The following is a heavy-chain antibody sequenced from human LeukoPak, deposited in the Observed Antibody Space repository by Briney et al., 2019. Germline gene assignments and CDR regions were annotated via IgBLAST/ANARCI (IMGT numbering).Heavy chain of an antibody. J-gene: IGHJ4*02. CDR3: AKDAEHSSGWYPGN. Sequence: GGSLRLSCAASGFTFAGFAMTWVRQAPGKGLEWVAVIWYDGSNKYYADSVKGRFTISRDNSKNTLYLQMNSLRAEDTAVYYCAKDAEHSSGWYPGNWGQGTLVIVSS. V-gene: IGHV3-33*06. CDR1: GFTFAGFA. CDR2: IWYDGSNK. D-gene: IGHD6-13*01.